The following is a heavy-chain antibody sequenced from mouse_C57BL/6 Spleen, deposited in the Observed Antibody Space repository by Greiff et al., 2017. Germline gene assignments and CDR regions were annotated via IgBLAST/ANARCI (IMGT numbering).Heavy chain of an antibody. CDR2: IYPGDGDT. CDR1: GYAFSSYW. Sequence: VQVVESGAELVKPGASVKISCKASGYAFSSYWMNWVKQRPGKGLEWIGQIYPGDGDTNYNGKFKGKATLTADKSSSTAYMQLSSLTSEDSAVYFCASGDYYGSRRRYFDVWGTGTTVTVSS. J-gene: IGHJ1*03. CDR3: ASGDYYGSRRRYFDV. D-gene: IGHD1-1*01. V-gene: IGHV1-80*01.